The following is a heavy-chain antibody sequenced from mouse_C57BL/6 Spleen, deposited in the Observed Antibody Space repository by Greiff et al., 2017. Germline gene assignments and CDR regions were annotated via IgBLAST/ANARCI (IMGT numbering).Heavy chain of an antibody. CDR3: TRDQDYGNFLDY. Sequence: EVKLMESGEGLVKPGGSLKLSCAASGFTFSSYAMSWVRQTPEKRLEWVAYISSGGDYIYYADTVKGRFTISRDNARNTLYLQMSSLKSEDTAMYYCTRDQDYGNFLDYWGQGTTLTVSS. J-gene: IGHJ2*01. CDR2: ISSGGDYI. D-gene: IGHD2-1*01. V-gene: IGHV5-9-1*02. CDR1: GFTFSSYA.